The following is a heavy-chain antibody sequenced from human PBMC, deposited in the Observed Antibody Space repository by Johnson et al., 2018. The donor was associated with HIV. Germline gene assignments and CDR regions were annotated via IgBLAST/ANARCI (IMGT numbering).Heavy chain of an antibody. V-gene: IGHV3-15*01. CDR2: IKSKTDGGTT. CDR1: GFTFNNAW. D-gene: IGHD5-18*01. Sequence: VQLVESGGGLVKPGGSLRLSCAASGFTFNNAWMSWVRQAPGKGLEWVGRIKSKTDGGTTDYAAPVNGRLPISRDDSKNTLYLQMNSLKTEDTAVYYCTTDGYGGYSYGYGAFDIWGQGTMVTVSS. CDR3: TTDGYGGYSYGYGAFDI. J-gene: IGHJ3*02.